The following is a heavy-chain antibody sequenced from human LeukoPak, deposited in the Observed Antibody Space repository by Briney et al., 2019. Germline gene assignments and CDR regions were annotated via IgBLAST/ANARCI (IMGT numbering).Heavy chain of an antibody. CDR1: GFTFSNHA. V-gene: IGHV3-23*01. Sequence: GGSLRLSCVASGFTFSNHAMTWVRQAPGKGLEWVSAISADAVDTFYAPSVKGRFTISRDNSKNTMYLQINSLRAKDTAIYYCAKDVWWSVSWGQGTLVTVSS. CDR3: AKDVWWSVS. J-gene: IGHJ5*02. D-gene: IGHD2-8*02. CDR2: ISADAVDT.